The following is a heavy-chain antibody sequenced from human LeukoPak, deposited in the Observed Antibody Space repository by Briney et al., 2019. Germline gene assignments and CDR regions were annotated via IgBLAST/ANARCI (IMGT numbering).Heavy chain of an antibody. Sequence: ASVKVSFKASGYTFTGYYMHWVRHAPGQGLEWMGLINPNSGGTNYAQKFQGRVTMTRDTSISTAYMELSRLRSDDTAVYYCAREARAAAGTGNAFDIWGQGTMVTVSS. D-gene: IGHD6-13*01. V-gene: IGHV1-2*02. J-gene: IGHJ3*02. CDR2: INPNSGGT. CDR3: AREARAAAGTGNAFDI. CDR1: GYTFTGYY.